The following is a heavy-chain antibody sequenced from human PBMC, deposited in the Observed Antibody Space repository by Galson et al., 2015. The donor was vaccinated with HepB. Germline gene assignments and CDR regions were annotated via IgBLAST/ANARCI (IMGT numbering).Heavy chain of an antibody. D-gene: IGHD5-24*01. CDR3: ASLETRGMTTMPFDY. J-gene: IGHJ4*02. Sequence: SLRLSCAASGFTLSNYAFHWVRQAPGKGLEWVALISYDGINKYYADSLKGRFTISRDKSKNTLFLQMNNMRGEDTALYYCASLETRGMTTMPFDYWGQGTLVTVSS. CDR2: ISYDGINK. CDR1: GFTLSNYA. V-gene: IGHV3-30-3*02.